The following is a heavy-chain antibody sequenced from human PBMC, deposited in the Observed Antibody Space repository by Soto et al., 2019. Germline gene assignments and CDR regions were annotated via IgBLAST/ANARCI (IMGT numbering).Heavy chain of an antibody. CDR1: GFTFSRAW. CDR2: INSDGSST. J-gene: IGHJ4*02. CDR3: ATIVTTGIACGYFES. Sequence: DVQLVESGGDLVQPGGSLRLSCAASGFTFSRAWMHWVRQDRERGLVWVSRINSDGSSTDYADSVKGRFTISRDNARNTLALQMSSLRAEDTAVYYCATIVTTGIACGYFESGGQGALVTVSS. D-gene: IGHD6-13*01. V-gene: IGHV3-74*01.